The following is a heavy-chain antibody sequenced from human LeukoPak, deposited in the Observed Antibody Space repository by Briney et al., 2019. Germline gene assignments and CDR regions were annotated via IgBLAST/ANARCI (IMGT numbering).Heavy chain of an antibody. V-gene: IGHV1-8*01. D-gene: IGHD3-10*01. CDR1: GYTFTTYD. CDR3: ARGSRSGDY. J-gene: IGHJ4*02. CDR2: MNPNSGNT. Sequence: GASVTVSCTASGYTFTTYDFNWLRQATGQGLEWMGWMNPNSGNTGYAQKFQGRVTMTRNISTSTAYMELSSLRSEDTAVYYCARGSRSGDYWGQGTQVTVSS.